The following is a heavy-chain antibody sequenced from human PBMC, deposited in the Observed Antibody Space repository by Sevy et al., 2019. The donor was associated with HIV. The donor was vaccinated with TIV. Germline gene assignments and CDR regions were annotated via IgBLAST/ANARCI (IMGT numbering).Heavy chain of an antibody. D-gene: IGHD3-22*01. J-gene: IGHJ4*02. CDR3: AKVFHYYDSSGYTYYFDY. CDR1: GFTFSSYA. V-gene: IGHV3-23*01. Sequence: GGSLRLSCAASGFTFSSYAMSWVRQAPGKGLEWVSAISGSGGSTYDADSVKGRFTISRDNSKNTLYLQMNSLRAEDTAVYYCAKVFHYYDSSGYTYYFDYWGQGTLVTVSS. CDR2: ISGSGGST.